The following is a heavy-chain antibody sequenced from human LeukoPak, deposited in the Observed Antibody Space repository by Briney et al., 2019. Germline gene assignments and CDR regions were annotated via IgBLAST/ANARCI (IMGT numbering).Heavy chain of an antibody. D-gene: IGHD6-19*01. Sequence: PGRSLRLSCAASGFTFSSYGMHWVRQAPDKGLEWVAMISHDGGVKYYGDSVKGRLTISRDNSENTLYLQMNSLRVEDTAVYYCARDWGSSGWYNWFDPWGQGTLVTVSS. CDR2: ISHDGGVK. CDR3: ARDWGSSGWYNWFDP. J-gene: IGHJ5*02. V-gene: IGHV3-30*19. CDR1: GFTFSSYG.